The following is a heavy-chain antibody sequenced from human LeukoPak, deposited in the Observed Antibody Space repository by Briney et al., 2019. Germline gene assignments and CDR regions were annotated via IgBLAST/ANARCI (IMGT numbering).Heavy chain of an antibody. Sequence: ASVKVSCKASGYTFTSYGISWVRQAPGQGLEWMGWISAYNGNTNYAQKLQGRVTMTTDTSTSTAYMELRSLRSDDTAVYYCARASLGAAAGTCFDFWGQGTLVTVSS. D-gene: IGHD6-13*01. CDR3: ARASLGAAAGTCFDF. J-gene: IGHJ4*02. CDR1: GYTFTSYG. CDR2: ISAYNGNT. V-gene: IGHV1-18*01.